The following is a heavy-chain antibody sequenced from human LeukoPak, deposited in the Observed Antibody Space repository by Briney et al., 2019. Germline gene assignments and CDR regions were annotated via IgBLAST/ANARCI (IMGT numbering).Heavy chain of an antibody. CDR2: ISGSGGTT. J-gene: IGHJ4*02. D-gene: IGHD5-18*01. V-gene: IGHV3-23*01. CDR1: GFTFSSYA. CDR3: AKRSSYGYAVTTSLDY. Sequence: PGGSLRLSCAASGFTFSSYAMSWARQAPGKGLEWVSGISGSGGTTYNADSVKGRFTISRDNSKKTVSLQMNSLRAEDTAVYYCAKRSSYGYAVTTSLDYWGQGTLVIVSS.